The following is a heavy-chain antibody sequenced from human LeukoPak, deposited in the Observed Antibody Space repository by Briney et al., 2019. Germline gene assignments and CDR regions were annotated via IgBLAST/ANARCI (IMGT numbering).Heavy chain of an antibody. CDR3: AKERSCINDVCHGHFDY. D-gene: IGHD2-8*01. V-gene: IGHV3-23*01. Sequence: GGSLRLSCAASGFIFISYAMSWVRQAPGKGLEWVSTISGSGGSTYYADSVKGRFTISRDNSKNTVYLQMNSLRAEDTAVYYCAKERSCINDVCHGHFDYWGQGSMVTVSS. CDR1: GFIFISYA. CDR2: ISGSGGST. J-gene: IGHJ4*02.